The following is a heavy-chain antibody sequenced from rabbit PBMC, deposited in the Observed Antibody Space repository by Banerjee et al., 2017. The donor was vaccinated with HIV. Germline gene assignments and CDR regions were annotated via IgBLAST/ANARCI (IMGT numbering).Heavy chain of an antibody. J-gene: IGHJ4*01. V-gene: IGHV1S40*01. Sequence: EESGGDLVKPGSSLTLTCTASGFSFSSGYDMCWVRQAPGKGLEWIACINTGSSGAYYASWAKGRFTISKASSTTVMLQMTSLTAADTATYFCARGVGYAGSNYFYFNLWGPGTLVTVS. CDR2: INTGSSGA. CDR1: GFSFSSGYD. CDR3: ARGVGYAGSNYFYFNL. D-gene: IGHD8-1*01.